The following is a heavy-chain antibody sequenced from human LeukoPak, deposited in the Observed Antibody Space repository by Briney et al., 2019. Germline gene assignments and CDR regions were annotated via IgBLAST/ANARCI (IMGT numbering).Heavy chain of an antibody. Sequence: ASVKVSCKASGYTFTGYYMHWVRQAPGQGLEWMGWINPNSGGTNYAQKFQGRVTMTRDTSISTAYMELSRLRSDDTAVYYCARGEHYDILTGYPYYYYYMDVWGKGTTVTISS. D-gene: IGHD3-9*01. V-gene: IGHV1-2*02. CDR1: GYTFTGYY. J-gene: IGHJ6*03. CDR3: ARGEHYDILTGYPYYYYYMDV. CDR2: INPNSGGT.